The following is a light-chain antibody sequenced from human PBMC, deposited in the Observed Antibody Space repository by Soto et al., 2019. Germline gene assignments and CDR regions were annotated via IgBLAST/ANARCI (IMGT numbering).Light chain of an antibody. V-gene: IGKV1-5*01. Sequence: DIQMTQSPSTLSASVGDSVTITCRASQSISTWLAWYQQKPGKAPKLLIYDASSLEGGVPSRFSGSGSGTGFTLTISGLQPDDFATYYCQQYNSFSWTFGQGTKVDI. CDR3: QQYNSFSWT. CDR2: DAS. J-gene: IGKJ1*01. CDR1: QSISTW.